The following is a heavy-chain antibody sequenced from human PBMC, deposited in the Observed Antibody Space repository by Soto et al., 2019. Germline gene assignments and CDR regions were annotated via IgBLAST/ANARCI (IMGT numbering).Heavy chain of an antibody. CDR3: ARQGDYSNFDY. J-gene: IGHJ4*02. D-gene: IGHD4-4*01. Sequence: SETLSLTCTVSGGSISSYYWSWIRQPPGKGLEWIGYIYHSGTTNYNPSLKSRVTISGDTSKNQFSLKLSSVTAADTAVYYCARQGDYSNFDYWGQGTLVTVSS. CDR2: IYHSGTT. CDR1: GGSISSYY. V-gene: IGHV4-59*08.